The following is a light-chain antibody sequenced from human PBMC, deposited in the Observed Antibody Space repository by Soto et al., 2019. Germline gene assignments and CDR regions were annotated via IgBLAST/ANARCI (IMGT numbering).Light chain of an antibody. CDR1: QSVSSY. Sequence: EIVLTQSPATLSLSPGERATLSCRASQSVSSYLAWYQQKPGQAPRLLIYDASNRATGIPARFSGSGSGTDITLTISRLEPEDFAVYYCQQYGSSGTFGQGTKVDIK. J-gene: IGKJ1*01. CDR3: QQYGSSGT. CDR2: DAS. V-gene: IGKV3-11*01.